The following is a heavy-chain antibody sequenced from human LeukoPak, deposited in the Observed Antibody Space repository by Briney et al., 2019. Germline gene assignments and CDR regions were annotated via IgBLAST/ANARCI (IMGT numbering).Heavy chain of an antibody. J-gene: IGHJ4*02. CDR1: GFTFDDYA. CDR3: ARVLPDTAMVSFDY. Sequence: GGSLRLSCAASGFTFDDYAMHWVRQAPGKGLEWVSGISWNSGSIGYADSVKGRFTISRDNAKNSLYLQMNSLRAEDTAVYYCARVLPDTAMVSFDYWGQGTLVTVSS. CDR2: ISWNSGSI. D-gene: IGHD5-18*01. V-gene: IGHV3-9*01.